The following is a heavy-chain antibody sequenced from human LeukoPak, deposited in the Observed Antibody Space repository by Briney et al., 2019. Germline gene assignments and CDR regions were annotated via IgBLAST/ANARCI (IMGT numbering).Heavy chain of an antibody. CDR1: GFTFSSYA. CDR3: ATGVYYGMDV. CDR2: ISYDGSNK. Sequence: GGSLRLSCAASGFTFSSYAMHWVRQAPGKGLEWVAVISYDGSNKYYADSVKGRFTISRDNSKNTLYLQMNSLRAEDTAVYYCATGVYYGMDVWGQGITVTVSS. D-gene: IGHD7-27*01. V-gene: IGHV3-30*04. J-gene: IGHJ6*02.